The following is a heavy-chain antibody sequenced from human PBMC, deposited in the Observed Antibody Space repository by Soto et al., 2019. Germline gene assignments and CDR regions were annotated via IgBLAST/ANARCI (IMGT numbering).Heavy chain of an antibody. CDR3: ARTEYGSGSYYAFDI. J-gene: IGHJ3*02. CDR2: ISYDGSNK. CDR1: GFTFSSYA. Sequence: GGFLRLSCAASGFTFSSYAMHWVRQAPGKGLEWVAVISYDGSNKYYADSVKGRFTISRDNSKNTLYLQMNSLRAEDTAVYYCARTEYGSGSYYAFDIWGQGTMVTVSS. D-gene: IGHD3-10*01. V-gene: IGHV3-30-3*01.